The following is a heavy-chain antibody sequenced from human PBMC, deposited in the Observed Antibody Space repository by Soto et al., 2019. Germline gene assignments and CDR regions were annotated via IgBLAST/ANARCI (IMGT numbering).Heavy chain of an antibody. Sequence: ASVKLSCKDPGYNLNVYTIHRARQAPGQRREWLGWINTANGNTNTSQRFQGRVAFTSDASASTAYMDLSAMTSEDTAVYYCARDQRQDDDWGSGYSLGCDVWGQGILVTVYS. J-gene: IGHJ4*02. V-gene: IGHV1-3*04. D-gene: IGHD3-16*01. CDR2: INTANGNT. CDR1: GYNLNVYT. CDR3: ARDQRQDDDWGSGYSLGCDV.